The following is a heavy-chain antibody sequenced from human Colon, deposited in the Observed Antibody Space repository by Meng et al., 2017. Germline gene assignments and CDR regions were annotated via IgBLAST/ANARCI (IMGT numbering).Heavy chain of an antibody. CDR3: ASEFSDSGYDYYYYYGMDV. V-gene: IGHV3-30*04. Sequence: GGSLRLSCAASGFTFSSYAMHWVRQAPGKGLEWVAVILYDGSNKYYAESVMGRFTISRDNSKNMLYLQMNSLRAEDTAVYYCASEFSDSGYDYYYYYGMDVWGQGTTVTVSS. J-gene: IGHJ6*02. CDR1: GFTFSSYA. D-gene: IGHD5-12*01. CDR2: ILYDGSNK.